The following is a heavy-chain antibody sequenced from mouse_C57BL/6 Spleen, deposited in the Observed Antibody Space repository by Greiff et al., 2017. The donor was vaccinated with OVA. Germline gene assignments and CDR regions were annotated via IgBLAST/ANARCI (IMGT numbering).Heavy chain of an antibody. CDR1: GYTFTSYW. Sequence: VQLQQSGAELVKPGASVKLSCKASGYTFTSYWMHWVKQRPGQGLEWIGMIHPNSGSTNYNEKFKSKATLTVDKSSSTAYMQLSSLTSADSAVYYCAREGTTVPSGYAMDYWGQGTSVTVSS. CDR3: AREGTTVPSGYAMDY. D-gene: IGHD1-1*01. V-gene: IGHV1-64*01. J-gene: IGHJ4*01. CDR2: IHPNSGST.